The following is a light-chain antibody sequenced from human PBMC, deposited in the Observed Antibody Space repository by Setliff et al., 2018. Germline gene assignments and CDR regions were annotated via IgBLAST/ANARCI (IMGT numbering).Light chain of an antibody. J-gene: IGLJ2*01. CDR3: SSFTSRGTLDGV. CDR1: NSDVGGYNY. Sequence: QSVLTQPASMSGSPGQSITISCTGTNSDVGGYNYVSWYQQHPGRAPKLIVYDVSYRPSGVSNRFSGSKSGNRASLTISGLQAEDEADYYCSSFTSRGTLDGVFGEGTKVTVL. CDR2: DVS. V-gene: IGLV2-14*03.